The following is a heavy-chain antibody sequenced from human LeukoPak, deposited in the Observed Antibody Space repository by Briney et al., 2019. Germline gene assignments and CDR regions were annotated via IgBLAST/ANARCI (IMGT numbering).Heavy chain of an antibody. V-gene: IGHV3-23*01. D-gene: IGHD4-11*01. CDR2: IGVSGDST. CDR3: AKGAYRNSYYNRDV. CDR1: GFTFSSSA. Sequence: PGGSLRLSCAASGFTFSSSAMSWVRQAPGKGLEWVSSIGVSGDSTNHADSVKGRFSISRDNSKNTLYLQMNSLRAEDTAVYYCAKGAYRNSYYNRDVGGKGTRVTVPS. J-gene: IGHJ6*03.